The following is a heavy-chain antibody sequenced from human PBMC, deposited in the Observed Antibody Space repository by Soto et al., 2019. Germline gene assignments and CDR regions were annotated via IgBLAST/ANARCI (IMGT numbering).Heavy chain of an antibody. CDR2: INHSGST. D-gene: IGHD3-22*01. Sequence: SETLSLTCAVYGGSFSSYYWSWIRQPPGKGLEWIGEINHSGSTNYNPSLKSLVTISVDTSKNQFSLTLSAVTAADTAVYYCARDDYDSSGYHGAKRFDYWGQGTLVTVSS. CDR1: GGSFSSYY. J-gene: IGHJ4*02. CDR3: ARDDYDSSGYHGAKRFDY. V-gene: IGHV4-34*01.